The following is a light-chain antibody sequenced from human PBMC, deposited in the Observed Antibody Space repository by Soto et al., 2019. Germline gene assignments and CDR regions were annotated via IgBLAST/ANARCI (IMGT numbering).Light chain of an antibody. CDR2: GAS. CDR3: QQYNNWPPWR. V-gene: IGKV3-15*01. CDR1: QSVSSN. J-gene: IGKJ1*01. Sequence: EIVMTQSPATLSVYPGERATLSCRASQSVSSNLAWYQQKPGQAPRLLIYGASTRATGIPARFSGSGSGTEFTLTISSLQSEDFAVYYCQQYNNWPPWRFGQGTKVDI.